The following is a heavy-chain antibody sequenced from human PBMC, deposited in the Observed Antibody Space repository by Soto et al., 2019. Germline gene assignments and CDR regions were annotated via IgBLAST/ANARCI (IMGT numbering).Heavy chain of an antibody. CDR2: IYYSGST. CDR1: GGSISSYY. CDR3: AIDLGPTTYYSYYLDV. D-gene: IGHD2-2*01. Sequence: SETLSLTCTVSGGSISSYYLSWIRQPPGKGLEWIGYIYYSGSTNYNPSLKSRVTISVDTSKNQFSLKLSSVTAADTAVYYCAIDLGPTTYYSYYLDVWGKGTTVTVSS. J-gene: IGHJ6*03. V-gene: IGHV4-59*01.